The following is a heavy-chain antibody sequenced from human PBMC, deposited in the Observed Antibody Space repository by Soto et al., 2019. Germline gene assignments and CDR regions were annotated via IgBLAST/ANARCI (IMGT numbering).Heavy chain of an antibody. CDR1: GGTLSGYG. CDR2: IISIFGTT. J-gene: IGHJ2*01. CDR3: ASSVLGMVAANQWYFDL. Sequence: QVQLVQSGAEVKKPGSSVKVSCKASGGTLSGYGISWVRQAPGQGPEWMGGIISIFGTTKYAQKFQGRVTITADESTSTAYLDLSRLRSEDTAVYFCASSVLGMVAANQWYFDLWGRGTLVTVSS. D-gene: IGHD3-10*01. V-gene: IGHV1-69*01.